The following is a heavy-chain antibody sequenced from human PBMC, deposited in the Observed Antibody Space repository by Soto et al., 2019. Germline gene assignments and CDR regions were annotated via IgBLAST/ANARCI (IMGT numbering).Heavy chain of an antibody. CDR1: GGTFSSYA. D-gene: IGHD5-12*01. J-gene: IGHJ4*02. Sequence: ASVKVSCKASGGTFSSYAISWVRQAPGQGLEWMGGIIPILGIANYAQKFQGRVTITADKSTSTAYMELSSLRSEDTALYYCASYQRDGYNYYFDYWGQGTLVTVSS. CDR2: IIPILGIA. CDR3: ASYQRDGYNYYFDY. V-gene: IGHV1-69*10.